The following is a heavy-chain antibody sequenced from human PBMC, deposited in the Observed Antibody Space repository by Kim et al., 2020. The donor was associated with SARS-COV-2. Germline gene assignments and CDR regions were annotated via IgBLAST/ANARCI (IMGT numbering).Heavy chain of an antibody. J-gene: IGHJ5*02. V-gene: IGHV4-59*13. Sequence: SETLSLTCTVSGGSISSYYWSWIRQPPGKGLEWIGYIYYSGSTNYNPSLKSRVTISVDTSKNQFSLKLSSVTAADTAVYYCARASLPTEVYYGSGDLNWFDPWGQGTLVTVSS. CDR1: GGSISSYY. D-gene: IGHD3-10*01. CDR2: IYYSGST. CDR3: ARASLPTEVYYGSGDLNWFDP.